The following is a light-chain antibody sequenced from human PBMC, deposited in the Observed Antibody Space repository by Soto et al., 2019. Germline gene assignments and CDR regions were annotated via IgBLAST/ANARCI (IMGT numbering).Light chain of an antibody. J-gene: IGKJ3*01. CDR2: GAS. CDR3: QQYGPKIT. Sequence: EIVLTQSPGTLSLSPGERATLSCRASQSVSSSYLAWYQQKPGQAPRLLIYGASSRATGIPDRFSGSGSGTDFTLTISRLEPEDFAVYYCQQYGPKITFGSGTKVDIK. CDR1: QSVSSSY. V-gene: IGKV3-20*01.